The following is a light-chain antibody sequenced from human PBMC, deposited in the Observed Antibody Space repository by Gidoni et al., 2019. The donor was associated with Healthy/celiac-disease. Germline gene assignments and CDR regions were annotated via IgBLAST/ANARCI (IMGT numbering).Light chain of an antibody. CDR3: QQYYSYPRT. Sequence: AIRMTQSPSSFSASTGDRVTITCRASQGISSYLAWYQQKPGKAPKLLIYAASTLQSGVPSRFSGRGSGTDFTLTISCLQSEDFATYYCQQYYSYPRTFGQXTKVEIQ. V-gene: IGKV1-8*01. CDR1: QGISSY. J-gene: IGKJ1*01. CDR2: AAS.